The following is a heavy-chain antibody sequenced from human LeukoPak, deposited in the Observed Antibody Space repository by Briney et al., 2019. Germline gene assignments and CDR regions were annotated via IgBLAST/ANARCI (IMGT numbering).Heavy chain of an antibody. CDR1: GASFSSGDQY. CDR2: LHPSGNL. V-gene: IGHV4-30-4*08. D-gene: IGHD3-9*01. Sequence: PSQTLSLTCTVSGASFSSGDQYWNWIRQSPGKGLEWIGSLHPSGNLYNNPSLESRVTISVDTSKNQFSLKLSSVTAADTAVYYCARRYDILTAPRRTYYYYGMDVWGQGTTVTVSS. J-gene: IGHJ6*02. CDR3: ARRYDILTAPRRTYYYYGMDV.